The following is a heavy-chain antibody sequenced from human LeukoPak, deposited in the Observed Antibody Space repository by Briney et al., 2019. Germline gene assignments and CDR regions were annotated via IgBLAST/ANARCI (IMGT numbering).Heavy chain of an antibody. CDR2: INHSGST. Sequence: TSETLSLTCAVYDGSFSGYYWSWIRQPPGKGLEWIGEINHSGSTNYNPSLKSRVTISVDTSKNQFSLKLSSVTAADTAVYYCARGQGDDFWSGYYPFDPWGQGTLVTVSS. J-gene: IGHJ5*02. D-gene: IGHD3-3*01. CDR3: ARGQGDDFWSGYYPFDP. CDR1: DGSFSGYY. V-gene: IGHV4-34*01.